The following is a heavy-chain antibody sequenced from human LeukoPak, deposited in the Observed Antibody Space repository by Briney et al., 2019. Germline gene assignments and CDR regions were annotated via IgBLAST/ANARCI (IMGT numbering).Heavy chain of an antibody. D-gene: IGHD2-15*01. J-gene: IGHJ4*02. Sequence: ASVKVSCKASGYTFTAYYVHWVRQAHGQGPEWMGWIHPNSGGTKYAQNFQGRVTMTRDTSITTAYMELSSLRSDDTAVYYCARGDIYWDYWGQGTQVTVSS. CDR2: IHPNSGGT. CDR3: ARGDIYWDY. CDR1: GYTFTAYY. V-gene: IGHV1-2*02.